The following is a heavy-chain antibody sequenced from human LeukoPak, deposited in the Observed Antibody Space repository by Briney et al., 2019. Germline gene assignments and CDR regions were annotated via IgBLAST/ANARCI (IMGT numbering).Heavy chain of an antibody. V-gene: IGHV4-59*08. CDR2: IYSSGST. CDR1: GGSISSYY. Sequence: PSETLSLTCTVAGGSISSYYWSWIRQPPGKGLEWIGYIYSSGSTNYNPSLKSRVTISLDTSKSQFSLKLSSVTAADTAVYYCARLRGFGVITAYYYAMEVWGQGTTVTVSS. J-gene: IGHJ6*01. CDR3: ARLRGFGVITAYYYAMEV. D-gene: IGHD3-3*01.